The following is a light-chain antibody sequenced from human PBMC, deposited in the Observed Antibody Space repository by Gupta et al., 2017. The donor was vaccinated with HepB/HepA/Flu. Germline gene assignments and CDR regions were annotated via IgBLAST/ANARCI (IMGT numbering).Light chain of an antibody. Sequence: SSELTQDPAVSVALGQTVRITCQGDSLRSYYASWYQQKPGQAPVLVLYGTNNRPSGIPDRCAGSGSGITACSTITGAQAEEEADDDGNFWGSGDKYGGFGGGTKLTVL. CDR1: SLRSYY. CDR2: GTN. CDR3: NFWGSGDKYGG. J-gene: IGLJ2*01. V-gene: IGLV3-19*01.